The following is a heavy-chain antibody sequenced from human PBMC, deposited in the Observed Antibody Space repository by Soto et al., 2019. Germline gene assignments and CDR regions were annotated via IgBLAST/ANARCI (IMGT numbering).Heavy chain of an antibody. CDR1: GFTFSSYA. CDR3: ARDRWLQFTNGAFDI. J-gene: IGHJ3*02. V-gene: IGHV3-30-3*01. CDR2: ISYDGSNK. D-gene: IGHD5-12*01. Sequence: GGSLRLSCAASGFTFSSYAMHWVRQAPGKGLEWVAVISYDGSNKYYADSVKGRFTISRDNSKNTLYLQMNSLRAEDTAVYYCARDRWLQFTNGAFDIWGQGTMVTVSS.